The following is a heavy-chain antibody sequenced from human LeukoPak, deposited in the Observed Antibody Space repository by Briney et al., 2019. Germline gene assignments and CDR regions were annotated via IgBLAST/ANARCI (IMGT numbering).Heavy chain of an antibody. CDR2: IRYDGSNK. Sequence: GGSLRLSCAASGFTFSSYGMHWVRQAPGKGLEWVAFIRYDGSNKYYADSVKGRFTISRDNSKNTLYLQMNSLRAEDTAVYYCAKDQPMYSSSWYPLPSDYWGQGTLVTVSS. V-gene: IGHV3-30*02. J-gene: IGHJ4*02. CDR3: AKDQPMYSSSWYPLPSDY. CDR1: GFTFSSYG. D-gene: IGHD6-13*01.